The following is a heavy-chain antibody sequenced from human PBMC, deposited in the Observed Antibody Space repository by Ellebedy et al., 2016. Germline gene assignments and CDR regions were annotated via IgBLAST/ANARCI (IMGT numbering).Heavy chain of an antibody. J-gene: IGHJ6*03. V-gene: IGHV1-69*04. D-gene: IGHD6-6*01. CDR2: IIPILGIA. CDR1: GGTFSSYA. Sequence: SVKVSCXASGGTFSSYAISWVRQAPGQGLEWMGRIIPILGIANYAQKFQGRVTITADESTSTAYMELSSLRSEDTAVYYCARDQDIAARPRYYYYYMDVWGKGTTVTVSS. CDR3: ARDQDIAARPRYYYYYMDV.